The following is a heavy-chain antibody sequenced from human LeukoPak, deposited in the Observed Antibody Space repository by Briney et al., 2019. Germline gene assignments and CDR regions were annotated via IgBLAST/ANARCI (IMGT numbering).Heavy chain of an antibody. J-gene: IGHJ4*02. Sequence: SETLSLTCTVSGGSISSYYWSWIRQPPGKGLEWIGRIYTSGSTNYNPSLKSRVTISVDTSKNQFSLKLSSVTAADTAVYYCARITYYDFWSGYYTFDYWGQGTLVTVSS. D-gene: IGHD3-3*01. CDR1: GGSISSYY. V-gene: IGHV4-4*08. CDR2: IYTSGST. CDR3: ARITYYDFWSGYYTFDY.